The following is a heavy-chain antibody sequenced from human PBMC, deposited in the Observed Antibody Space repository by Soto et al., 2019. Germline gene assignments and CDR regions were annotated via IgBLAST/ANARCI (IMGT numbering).Heavy chain of an antibody. CDR3: AKHPAETVDFEF. D-gene: IGHD1-1*01. Sequence: AAVKVSCKTSGYTFTSYDINWVRQAAGQGLEWMGWMNPNNGNTGYAQKFQGRVTMTRDTSISTAYLELSNLRSDDTAVYYCAKHPAETVDFEFWGQGSLVTVSS. CDR1: GYTFTSYD. V-gene: IGHV1-8*01. CDR2: MNPNNGNT. J-gene: IGHJ4*02.